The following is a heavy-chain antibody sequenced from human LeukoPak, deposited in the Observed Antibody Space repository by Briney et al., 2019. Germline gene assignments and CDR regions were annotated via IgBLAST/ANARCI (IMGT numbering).Heavy chain of an antibody. J-gene: IGHJ5*02. D-gene: IGHD6-19*01. CDR1: GFTFSSYS. Sequence: GGSLRLSCAASGFTFSSYSMNWVRQAPGKGLEWVSYISSSSSTIYYADSVKGRFTISRDNAKNSLYLQMNSLRAEDTAVYYCARDRGIAVAGPPGFDPWGQGTLVTVSS. CDR3: ARDRGIAVAGPPGFDP. CDR2: ISSSSSTI. V-gene: IGHV3-48*01.